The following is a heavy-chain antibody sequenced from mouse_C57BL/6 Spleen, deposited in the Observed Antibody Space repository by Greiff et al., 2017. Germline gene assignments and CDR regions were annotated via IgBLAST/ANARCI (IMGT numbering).Heavy chain of an antibody. CDR1: GYTFTSYW. J-gene: IGHJ4*01. V-gene: IGHV1-55*01. Sequence: VQLQQPGAELVKPGASVKMSCKASGYTFTSYWITWVKQRPGQGLEWIGDIYPGSGSTNYNEKFKSKATLTVATSSSTAYMQLSSLTSEDSAVYYCARRGDYYGSSYDYYAMDYWGQGTSVTVAS. CDR3: ARRGDYYGSSYDYYAMDY. CDR2: IYPGSGST. D-gene: IGHD1-1*01.